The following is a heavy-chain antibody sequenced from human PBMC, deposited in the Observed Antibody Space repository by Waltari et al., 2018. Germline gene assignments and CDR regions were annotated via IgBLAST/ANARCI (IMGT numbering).Heavy chain of an antibody. CDR1: GGTISSSSYY. V-gene: IGHV4-39*07. J-gene: IGHJ4*02. CDR2: IYYSGST. D-gene: IGHD6-13*01. Sequence: QVQLQESGPGLVKPSETLSLTCTVSGGTISSSSYYWGWIRQPPGKGLEWIGSIYYSGSTYYNPSLKSRVTISVDTSKNQFSLKLSSVTAADTAVYYCARDFYSSTPMDYWGQGTLVTVSS. CDR3: ARDFYSSTPMDY.